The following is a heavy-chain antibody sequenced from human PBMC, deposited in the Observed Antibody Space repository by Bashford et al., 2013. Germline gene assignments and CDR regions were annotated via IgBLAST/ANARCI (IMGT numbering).Heavy chain of an antibody. Sequence: SETLSLTCTVSGDSISSGYYYWSWIRQSPGKGLEWIGYIYYSGSTFYSPSFRSRVSFSLAASRRQFSLNLASVTAADSALYYCAREMVVDNARTIEIWGRGTMVTVSS. J-gene: IGHJ3*02. CDR2: IYYSGST. CDR3: AREMVVDNARTIEI. D-gene: IGHD2-15*01. CDR1: GDSISSGYYY. V-gene: IGHV4-30-4*08.